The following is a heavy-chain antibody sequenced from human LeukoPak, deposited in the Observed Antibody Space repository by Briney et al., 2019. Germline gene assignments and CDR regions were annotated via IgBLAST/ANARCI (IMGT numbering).Heavy chain of an antibody. J-gene: IGHJ4*02. CDR3: ARATSFDY. CDR2: ISSSGANA. V-gene: IGHV3-23*01. Sequence: RTGGSLRLSCAASGFTVSNNYMSWVRQAPGKGLEWVSLISSSGANAYYADSVKGRFTISRDNSKNSLYLQMNSLRAEDTAVYYCARATSFDYWGQGTLVTVSS. CDR1: GFTVSNNY.